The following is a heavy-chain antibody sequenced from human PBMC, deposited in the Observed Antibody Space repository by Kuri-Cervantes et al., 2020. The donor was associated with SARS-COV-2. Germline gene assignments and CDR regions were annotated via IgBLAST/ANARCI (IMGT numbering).Heavy chain of an antibody. V-gene: IGHV3-30-3*01. J-gene: IGHJ3*02. Sequence: GESLKISCAASGFFFGAYSMHWVRQAPGKGLEWVAGLSFDGNNDYYTQSVKGQFTISRDNSNNTLFLHMDSLRGDDTAVYYCARERGPDADGFDIWGQGTMVTVSS. D-gene: IGHD3-10*01. CDR1: GFFFGAYS. CDR2: LSFDGNND. CDR3: ARERGPDADGFDI.